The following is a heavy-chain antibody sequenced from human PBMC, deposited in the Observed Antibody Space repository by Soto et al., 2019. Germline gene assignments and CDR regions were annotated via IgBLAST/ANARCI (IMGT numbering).Heavy chain of an antibody. CDR1: GGSISSSSYY. V-gene: IGHV4-39*01. D-gene: IGHD3-3*01. J-gene: IGHJ3*02. Sequence: SETLSLTCTVSGGSISSSSYYWGWIRQPPGKGLEWIGNIYYRGSTNYNPSLKSRVTISVDTSKNQFSLTLSSVTAADTAVYYCARHEVKDLASLLYDAFDIWGQGTMVTVSS. CDR3: ARHEVKDLASLLYDAFDI. CDR2: IYYRGST.